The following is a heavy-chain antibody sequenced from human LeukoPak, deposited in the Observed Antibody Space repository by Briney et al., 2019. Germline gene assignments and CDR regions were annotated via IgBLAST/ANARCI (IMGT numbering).Heavy chain of an antibody. D-gene: IGHD2-15*01. Sequence: EASVKVSCKASGYTFTSYDINWVRQATGQGREWMGWMNPNRGNTGYAQKFQGRVNITRNTSMSTAYMELSSLRSGDTAVYYCARRSGSSPDYWGQGTLVTVSS. J-gene: IGHJ4*02. CDR1: GYTFTSYD. V-gene: IGHV1-8*01. CDR2: MNPNRGNT. CDR3: ARRSGSSPDY.